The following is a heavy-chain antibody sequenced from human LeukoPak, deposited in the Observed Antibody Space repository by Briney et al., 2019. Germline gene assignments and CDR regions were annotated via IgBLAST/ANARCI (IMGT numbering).Heavy chain of an antibody. Sequence: GGSLRLSCAASGFTFSSYAMSWVRQAPGKGLEWVSAISGSGGSTYYADSVKGRFTISRDNSKNTLYLQMNSLRAEDTAVYYCAKDKVGDGDYAYYFDYWGQGTPVTVSS. J-gene: IGHJ4*02. CDR3: AKDKVGDGDYAYYFDY. V-gene: IGHV3-23*01. CDR2: ISGSGGST. D-gene: IGHD4-17*01. CDR1: GFTFSSYA.